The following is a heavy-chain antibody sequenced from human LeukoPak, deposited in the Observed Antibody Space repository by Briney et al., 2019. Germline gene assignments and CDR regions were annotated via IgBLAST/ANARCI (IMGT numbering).Heavy chain of an antibody. CDR2: ISGSGGST. CDR1: GFTFSSYA. V-gene: IGHV3-23*01. CDR3: AKTTTVIDY. Sequence: GGSLRLSCAASGFTFSSYAMHWVRQAPGKGLEWVSAISGSGGSTYYADSVKGRFTISGDNSKDTLYLQMNSLRAEDTAVYYCAKTTTVIDYWGQGTLVTVSS. J-gene: IGHJ4*02. D-gene: IGHD4-11*01.